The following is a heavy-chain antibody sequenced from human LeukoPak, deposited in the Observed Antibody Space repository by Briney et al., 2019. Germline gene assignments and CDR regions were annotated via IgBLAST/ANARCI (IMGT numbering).Heavy chain of an antibody. Sequence: GGSLRLSCAASGFTFSSYWMSWVRQAPGKGLEWVANIKQDGSEKYYVDSVKGRFTTSRDNAKNSLYLQMNSLRAEDTAVYYCARPVFAHPGAFDIWGQGTMVTVSS. CDR3: ARPVFAHPGAFDI. CDR2: IKQDGSEK. D-gene: IGHD3-3*01. CDR1: GFTFSSYW. J-gene: IGHJ3*02. V-gene: IGHV3-7*03.